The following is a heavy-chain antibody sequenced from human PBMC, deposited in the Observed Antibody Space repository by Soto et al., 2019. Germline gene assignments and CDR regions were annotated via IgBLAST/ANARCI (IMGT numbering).Heavy chain of an antibody. Sequence: SETLSLTCAVYGGSFSGYYWSWIRQPPGKGLEWIVEIIHSGSTNYNPSLKIRFTISVDTSKNQFSLILSSLTAADTAVYYCSRDPPYCTNGVCYGWYYYGMDVWGQGTTVTVSS. CDR1: GGSFSGYY. V-gene: IGHV4-34*12. J-gene: IGHJ6*02. CDR3: SRDPPYCTNGVCYGWYYYGMDV. D-gene: IGHD2-8*01. CDR2: IIHSGST.